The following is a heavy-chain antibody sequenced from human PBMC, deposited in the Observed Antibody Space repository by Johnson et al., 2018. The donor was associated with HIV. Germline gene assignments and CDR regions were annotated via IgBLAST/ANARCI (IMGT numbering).Heavy chain of an antibody. Sequence: QVQLVESGGGVVQPGRSLRLSCAASGFTFSSYAMHWVRQAPGKGLEWVAVISYDGSNKYYADSVTGRFTISRDNSKNTLYLQMNSLRAEDTAVYYCAKDRAPAYYYDSDAAFDIWGQGTMVTVSS. CDR2: ISYDGSNK. D-gene: IGHD3-22*01. J-gene: IGHJ3*02. CDR1: GFTFSSYA. V-gene: IGHV3-30-3*01. CDR3: AKDRAPAYYYDSDAAFDI.